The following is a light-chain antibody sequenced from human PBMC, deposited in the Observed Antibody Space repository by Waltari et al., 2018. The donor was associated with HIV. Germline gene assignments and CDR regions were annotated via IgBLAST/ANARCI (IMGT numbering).Light chain of an antibody. V-gene: IGLV1-51*01. J-gene: IGLJ3*02. CDR3: GTWDTSLSGGV. CDR1: SPHIRNDY. Sequence: QSVLTQPPSVSAAPGQKVTISCSGSSPHIRNDYVSWYQHLPGAAPKLLIYDNDKRPSGIPDRFSGSKSGTSATLGITGLQTGDEADYYCGTWDTSLSGGVFGGGTKLTVL. CDR2: DND.